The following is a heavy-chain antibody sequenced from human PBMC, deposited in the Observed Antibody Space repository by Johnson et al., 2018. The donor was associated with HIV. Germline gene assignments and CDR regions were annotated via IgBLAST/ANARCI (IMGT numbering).Heavy chain of an antibody. V-gene: IGHV3-30*03. J-gene: IGHJ3*02. CDR2: ISNDGSNK. D-gene: IGHD1-26*01. CDR3: ARAKGGSYSDEQGAFDI. CDR1: GFAFSSYG. Sequence: QVQLVESGGGVVQPGRSLRLSCAASGFAFSSYGIHWVRQAPGKGLEWVAVISNDGSNKYYADSVKGRFTISRDNSKNTLYLQMNSLRAEDTAVYYCARAKGGSYSDEQGAFDIWGQGTMVTVSS.